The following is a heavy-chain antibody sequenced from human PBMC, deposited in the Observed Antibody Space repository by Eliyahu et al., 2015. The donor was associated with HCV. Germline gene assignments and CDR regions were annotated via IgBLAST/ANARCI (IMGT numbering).Heavy chain of an antibody. CDR2: IYYSGST. CDR1: GGSISSSSYY. V-gene: IGHV4-39*01. CDR3: ARLYIYWGYDY. J-gene: IGHJ4*02. Sequence: QLQLQESGPGLVKPSETLSLTCXVSGGSISSSSYYWGWIRQPPGKGLEWIGSIYYSGSTYYNPSLKSRVTISVDTSKNQFSLKLSSVTAADTAVYYCARLYIYWGYDYWGQGTLVTVSS. D-gene: IGHD7-27*01.